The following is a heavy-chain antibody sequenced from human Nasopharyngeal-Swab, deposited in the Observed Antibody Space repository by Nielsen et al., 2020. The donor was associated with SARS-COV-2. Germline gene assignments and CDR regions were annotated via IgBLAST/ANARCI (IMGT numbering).Heavy chain of an antibody. V-gene: IGHV3-30*03. CDR2: ISYDGSNK. J-gene: IGHJ6*02. Sequence: GGSLRLSCAASGFTFSSYGMHWVRQAPGKGLEWVAVISYDGSNKYYADSVKGRFTISRDNSKNTLYLQMNSLRAEDTAVYYCARDVGTRINYYYYGMDVWGQGTTVTVSS. D-gene: IGHD2/OR15-2a*01. CDR3: ARDVGTRINYYYYGMDV. CDR1: GFTFSSYG.